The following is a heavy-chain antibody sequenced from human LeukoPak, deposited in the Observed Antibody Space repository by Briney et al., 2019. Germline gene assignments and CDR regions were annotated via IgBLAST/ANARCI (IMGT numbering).Heavy chain of an antibody. CDR2: ISYDGSNK. V-gene: IGHV3-30*04. D-gene: IGHD6-13*01. CDR1: GFTFSSYA. J-gene: IGHJ4*02. Sequence: PGGSLRLSCAASGFTFSSYAMHWVRQAPGKGLEWVAVISYDGSNKYYADSVKGRFTISRDNSKNTLYLQMNSLRAGDTAVYYCAKLPGIAAAGTQDFDYWGQGTLVTVSS. CDR3: AKLPGIAAAGTQDFDY.